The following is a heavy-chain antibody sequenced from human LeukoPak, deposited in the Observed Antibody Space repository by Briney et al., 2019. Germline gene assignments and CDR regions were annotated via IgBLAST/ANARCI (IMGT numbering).Heavy chain of an antibody. D-gene: IGHD3-10*01. J-gene: IGHJ5*02. Sequence: PGGSLRLSCAASGFTFSSYAMSWVRQAPGKGLEWVSAISGSGGSTYYADSVKGRFTISRDNAKNSLYLQMNSLRAEDTAVYYCARYYGSGSYNPWGQGTLVTVSS. V-gene: IGHV3-23*01. CDR2: ISGSGGST. CDR3: ARYYGSGSYNP. CDR1: GFTFSSYA.